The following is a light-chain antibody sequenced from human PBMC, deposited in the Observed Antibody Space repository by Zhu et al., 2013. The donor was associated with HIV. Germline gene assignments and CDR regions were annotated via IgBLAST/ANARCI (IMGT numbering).Light chain of an antibody. Sequence: DIQMTQSPSFLSASRGDRVTITCRASQGISNYLAWYQQKPGKVPKLLIYAASTLQSGVPSRFSGSGSGTHFTFTITSLQPEDGATYYCQQYDDLRITFGQGTRLDIK. J-gene: IGKJ5*01. CDR2: AAS. CDR1: QGISNY. CDR3: QQYDDLRIT. V-gene: IGKV1-27*01.